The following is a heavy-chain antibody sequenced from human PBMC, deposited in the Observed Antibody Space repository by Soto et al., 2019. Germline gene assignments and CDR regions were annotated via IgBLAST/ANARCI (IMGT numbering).Heavy chain of an antibody. V-gene: IGHV4-39*07. Sequence: SETLSLTCTVSGGSISSGDYYWSWIRQPPGKGLEWIGEINHSGSTNYNPSLKSRVTISVDTSKNQFSLKLSSVTAADTAVYYCATGSAMVRERGAAYNWFDPWGQGTLVTVSS. CDR2: INHSGST. D-gene: IGHD3-10*01. J-gene: IGHJ5*02. CDR1: GGSISSGDYY. CDR3: ATGSAMVRERGAAYNWFDP.